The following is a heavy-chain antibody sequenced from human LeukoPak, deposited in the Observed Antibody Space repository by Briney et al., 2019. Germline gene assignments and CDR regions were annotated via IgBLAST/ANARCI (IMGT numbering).Heavy chain of an antibody. J-gene: IGHJ6*02. D-gene: IGHD6-13*01. CDR2: ISGSGGST. V-gene: IGHV3-23*01. Sequence: GGSLRLSCAASGFTFSSYAMSWVRQAPGKGLEWVSAISGSGGSTYYADSVKGRFTISRDNSKNTLYLQMNGLRAEDTAVYYCAKELAQDSNSPSYYYYGMDVWGQGTTVTVSS. CDR3: AKELAQDSNSPSYYYYGMDV. CDR1: GFTFSSYA.